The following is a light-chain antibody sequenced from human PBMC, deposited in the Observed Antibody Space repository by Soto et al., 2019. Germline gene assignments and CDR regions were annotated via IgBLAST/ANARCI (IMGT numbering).Light chain of an antibody. CDR3: QRYGG. J-gene: IGKJ1*01. CDR1: QSVSSSH. CDR2: SAS. V-gene: IGKV3-20*01. Sequence: ESVWTQSPGTLSLSPGERATLSCRASQSVSSSHLAWYQQKPGQAPRLLIYSASSRATGIPDRFSGSGSGTDFTLTISRLEPEDFAVYYCQRYGGFGQGTKVDIK.